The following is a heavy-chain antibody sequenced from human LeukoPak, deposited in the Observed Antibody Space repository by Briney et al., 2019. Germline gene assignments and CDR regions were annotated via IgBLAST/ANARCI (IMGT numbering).Heavy chain of an antibody. CDR2: IIPIFGTA. V-gene: IGHV1-69*06. Sequence: SVKVSCKASGGTFSSYAISWVRQAPGQGLEWMGGIIPIFGTANYAQKFQGRVTITADKSTSTAYMELSSLRSEDTAVYYCARRAGGYSHPYDYWGQGILVTVSS. J-gene: IGHJ4*02. D-gene: IGHD4-23*01. CDR3: ARRAGGYSHPYDY. CDR1: GGTFSSYA.